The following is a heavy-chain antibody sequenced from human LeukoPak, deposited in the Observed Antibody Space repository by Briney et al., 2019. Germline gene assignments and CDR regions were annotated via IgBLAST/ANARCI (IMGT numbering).Heavy chain of an antibody. Sequence: GGSLRLSCVASGFTFNTFGMHWVRQAPGKGLEWVSVIYSGGSTYYADSVKGRFTISRDNSKNTLYLQMNSLRAEDTAVYYCARVIAAAGMGYYFDYWGQGTLVTVSS. CDR2: IYSGGST. J-gene: IGHJ4*02. D-gene: IGHD6-13*01. V-gene: IGHV3-66*01. CDR1: GFTFNTFG. CDR3: ARVIAAAGMGYYFDY.